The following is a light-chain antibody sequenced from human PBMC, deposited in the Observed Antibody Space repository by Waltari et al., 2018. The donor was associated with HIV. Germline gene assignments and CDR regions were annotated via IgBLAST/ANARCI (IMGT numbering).Light chain of an antibody. Sequence: QSVLTQPPSASGTPGQRVTISCSGSSSNIGSNYVYWYQQRPGTAPKLLIYRNNQRPSGVPDRFSGSKSGTSASLAISGLRSEDEADYYCAAWDDSLSGPHYVFGTGTKVTVL. CDR1: SSNIGSNY. J-gene: IGLJ1*01. V-gene: IGLV1-47*01. CDR3: AAWDDSLSGPHYV. CDR2: RNN.